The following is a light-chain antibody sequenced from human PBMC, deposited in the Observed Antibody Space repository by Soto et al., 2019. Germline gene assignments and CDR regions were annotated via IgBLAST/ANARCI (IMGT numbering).Light chain of an antibody. CDR1: SSDVGAYDY. J-gene: IGLJ1*01. V-gene: IGLV2-14*03. CDR3: SSYTSSSSLV. Sequence: SALTQPASVSGAPGQSITISCTGTSSDVGAYDYVSWYQQHPDKAPKLMIYEVSNRPSGVSDRFSGSKSVNTATLTISWLQAEDEADYYCSSYTSSSSLVFRTGNEVPVL. CDR2: EVS.